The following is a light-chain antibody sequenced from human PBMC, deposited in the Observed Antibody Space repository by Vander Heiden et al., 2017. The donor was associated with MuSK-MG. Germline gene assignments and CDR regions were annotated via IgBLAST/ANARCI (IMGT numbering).Light chain of an antibody. CDR1: SSDVGGNNY. V-gene: IGLV2-8*01. CDR3: SAPEGVNNCVV. J-gene: IGLJ1*01. CDR2: EVS. Sequence: QSALSQPPSASGSPGQSVTISCTGTSSDVGGNNYVSWYQQHPGKAPKRMIYEVSNRPSGVPDRFSGYKSGKTDSLTVSGLQAEDEADYFCSAPEGVNNCVVFGSGTKVTVL.